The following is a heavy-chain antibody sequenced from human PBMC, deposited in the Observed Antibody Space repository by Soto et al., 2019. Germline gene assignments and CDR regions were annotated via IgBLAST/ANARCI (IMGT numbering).Heavy chain of an antibody. CDR3: AREVLDAFDI. CDR1: GYAFTSYA. Sequence: QVQLVQSGAEVKKPGAPVKVSCKASGYAFTSYAMHWVRQAPGQRLEWMGWINAGNGNTKYSQKFQGRVTITRDTSASTAYLELSSLRSEDTAVYYCAREVLDAFDIWGQGTMVTVSS. V-gene: IGHV1-3*01. CDR2: INAGNGNT. J-gene: IGHJ3*02.